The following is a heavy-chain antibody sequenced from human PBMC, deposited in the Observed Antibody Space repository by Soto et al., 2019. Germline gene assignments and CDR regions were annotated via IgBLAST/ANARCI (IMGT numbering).Heavy chain of an antibody. Sequence: GGSLRLSCAASGFTFSSYSMNWVRQAPGKGLEWVSSISSSSSYIYYADSVKGLFTISRDNAKNSLYLQMNSLRAEDTAVYYCARDSSSSVSLFDYWGQGTLVTVSS. CDR2: ISSSSSYI. J-gene: IGHJ4*02. D-gene: IGHD6-6*01. CDR3: ARDSSSSVSLFDY. V-gene: IGHV3-21*01. CDR1: GFTFSSYS.